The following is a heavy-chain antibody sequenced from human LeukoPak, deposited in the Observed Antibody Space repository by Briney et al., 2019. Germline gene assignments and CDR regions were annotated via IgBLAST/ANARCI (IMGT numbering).Heavy chain of an antibody. CDR2: ISYDGSNK. V-gene: IGHV3-30-3*01. Sequence: GGSLRLSCAASGFTFSSYAMHWVRQAPGKGLEWVAVISYDGSNKYYADSVKGRFTISRDNSKNTLYLQMNSLRAEDTAVYYCARVTYYYGSGSPDYWGQGTLVTVSS. CDR1: GFTFSSYA. CDR3: ARVTYYYGSGSPDY. J-gene: IGHJ4*02. D-gene: IGHD3-10*01.